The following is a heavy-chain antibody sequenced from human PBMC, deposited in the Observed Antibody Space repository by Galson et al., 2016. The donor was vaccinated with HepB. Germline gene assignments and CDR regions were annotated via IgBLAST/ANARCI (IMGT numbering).Heavy chain of an antibody. J-gene: IGHJ4*02. V-gene: IGHV3-7*03. CDR3: ARGSGFLIDY. Sequence: SLRLSCAASGFTLGGYWMNWVRQAPGKGLEWVAIIKEDGSEKYYVDSVRGRFTISRDNVKNSLSLQMDSLRAEDTAVYYCARGSGFLIDYWGQGTPVTVSS. CDR2: IKEDGSEK. CDR1: GFTLGGYW. D-gene: IGHD3-3*01.